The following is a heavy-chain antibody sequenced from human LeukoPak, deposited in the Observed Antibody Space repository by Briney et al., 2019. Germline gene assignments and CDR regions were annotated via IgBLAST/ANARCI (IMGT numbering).Heavy chain of an antibody. J-gene: IGHJ6*03. CDR3: ARDRVMDYYYYYMDV. D-gene: IGHD2-8*01. Sequence: GGSLRLSCAASGFTFSSYAMSWVRQAPGKGLEWVSVIYSGGSTYYADSVKGRFTISRDNSKNTLYLQMNSLRAEDTAVYYCARDRVMDYYYYYMDVWGKGTTVTVSS. CDR2: IYSGGST. CDR1: GFTFSSYA. V-gene: IGHV3-53*01.